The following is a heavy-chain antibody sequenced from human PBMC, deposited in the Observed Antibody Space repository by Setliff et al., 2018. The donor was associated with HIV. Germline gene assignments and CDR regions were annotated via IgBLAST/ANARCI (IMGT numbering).Heavy chain of an antibody. CDR2: IYYSGST. CDR1: GHSVSSGYY. CDR3: ARHAVPHYYDSSGPS. J-gene: IGHJ5*02. V-gene: IGHV4-38-2*01. Sequence: SETLSLTCAVSGHSVSSGYYWGWIRQPPGKGLEWIASIYYSGSTYYAPSLKSRVTISVDTSKNQFSLKLNSVTAADTAVYYCARHAVPHYYDSSGPSWGPGTLVTVSS. D-gene: IGHD3-22*01.